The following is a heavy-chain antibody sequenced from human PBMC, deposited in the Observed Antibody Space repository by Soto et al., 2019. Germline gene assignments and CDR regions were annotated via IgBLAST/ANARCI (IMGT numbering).Heavy chain of an antibody. V-gene: IGHV1-18*01. D-gene: IGHD3-10*01. J-gene: IGHJ4*02. CDR2: ISAYNGNT. Sequence: ASVKVSCKASGYTFTSYGISWVRQAPGQGLEWMGWISAYNGNTNYAQKLQGRVTMTTDTSTSTAYMELRSLRSDDTAVYYCARSGAGSGSYFWLATYSYYFDYWGQGTLVTVSS. CDR3: ARSGAGSGSYFWLATYSYYFDY. CDR1: GYTFTSYG.